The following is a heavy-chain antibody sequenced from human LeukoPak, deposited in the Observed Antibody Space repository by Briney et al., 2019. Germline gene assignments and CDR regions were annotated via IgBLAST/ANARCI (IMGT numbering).Heavy chain of an antibody. J-gene: IGHJ4*02. CDR3: ARTLLNYYDSSGYYSYFDY. V-gene: IGHV1-69*01. CDR1: GGTFSSYA. CDR2: TIPIFGTA. D-gene: IGHD3-22*01. Sequence: SVKVSCKASGGTFSSYAISWVRQAPGQGLEWMGGTIPIFGTANYAQKFQGRVTITADESTSTAYMELSSLRSEDTAVYYCARTLLNYYDSSGYYSYFDYWGQGTLVTVSS.